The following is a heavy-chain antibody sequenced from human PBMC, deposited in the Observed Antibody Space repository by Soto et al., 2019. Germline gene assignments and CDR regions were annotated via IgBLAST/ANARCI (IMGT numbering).Heavy chain of an antibody. CDR3: ARETRVSSSYNWFDP. CDR1: GGSISSYY. CDR2: IYYSGST. D-gene: IGHD6-6*01. V-gene: IGHV4-59*01. J-gene: IGHJ5*02. Sequence: SETLSLTCTVSGGSISSYYWSWIRQPPGKGLEWIGYIYYSGSTNYNPSLKSRVTISVDTSKNQFSLKLSSVTAADTAVYYCARETRVSSSYNWFDPWGQGTLVTVSS.